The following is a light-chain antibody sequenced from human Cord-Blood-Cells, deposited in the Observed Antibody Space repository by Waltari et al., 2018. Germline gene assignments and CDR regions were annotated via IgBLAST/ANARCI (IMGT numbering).Light chain of an antibody. Sequence: EIVMTQSPAPLSVSPGERATLSCRASPSVSSNLAWYQQKPGKAPRLLIYGASTRATGIPARFSGSGSGTEFTLTISSLQSEDFVVYYCQQYNNWPRTFGQGTKVEIK. J-gene: IGKJ1*01. V-gene: IGKV3-15*01. CDR3: QQYNNWPRT. CDR2: GAS. CDR1: PSVSSN.